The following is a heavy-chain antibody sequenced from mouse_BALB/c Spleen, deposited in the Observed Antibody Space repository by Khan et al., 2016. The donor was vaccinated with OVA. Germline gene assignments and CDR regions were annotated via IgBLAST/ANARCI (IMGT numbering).Heavy chain of an antibody. CDR1: AFTFSSYA. Sequence: EVELVESGGGLVKPGGSLKLSCAASAFTFSSYAMSWVRQTPEKRLEWVATISSGGTYTYYLDSVKGRFTISRDNAKNTLCLQMSSLRSEDTAMYYGARRGKKSSLHGGYFDVWGAGTTVTVSS. V-gene: IGHV5-9-3*01. D-gene: IGHD1-2*01. CDR2: ISSGGTYT. CDR3: ARRGKKSSLHGGYFDV. J-gene: IGHJ1*01.